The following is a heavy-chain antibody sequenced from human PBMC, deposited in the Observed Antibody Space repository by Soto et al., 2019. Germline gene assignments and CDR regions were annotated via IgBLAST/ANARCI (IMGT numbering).Heavy chain of an antibody. CDR3: ARSRYFDWLPLDS. V-gene: IGHV4-4*02. CDR2: VYHSGDT. J-gene: IGHJ4*02. D-gene: IGHD3-9*01. CDR1: GGSISTSNW. Sequence: QVQLQESGPGLVKPSGTLSLTCAVSGGSISTSNWWAWVRQSPGKGLEWLGEVYHSGDTNYNPSLKSRVNVSVDYPKNLFSLILTSVTAAATAVYFCARSRYFDWLPLDSLGQGTLVTVSS.